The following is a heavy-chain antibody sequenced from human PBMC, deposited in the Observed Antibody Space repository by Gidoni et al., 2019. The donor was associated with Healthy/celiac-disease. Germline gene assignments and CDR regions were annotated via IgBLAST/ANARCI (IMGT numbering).Heavy chain of an antibody. V-gene: IGHV2-5*01. CDR1: GFSLSTSGVG. Sequence: QITLKESGPTLVKPTQTLTLTSTCTGFSLSTSGVGVGWIRQPPGKALEWLALIYWNDDKRYSPSLKSRLTITKDTSKNQVVLTMTNMDPVDTATYYYAHSPQWLVLVWGQGTLVTVSS. J-gene: IGHJ4*02. CDR2: IYWNDDK. CDR3: AHSPQWLVLV. D-gene: IGHD6-19*01.